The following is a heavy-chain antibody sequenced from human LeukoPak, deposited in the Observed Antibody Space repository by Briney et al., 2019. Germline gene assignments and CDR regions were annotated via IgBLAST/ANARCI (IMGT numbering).Heavy chain of an antibody. CDR2: ISGSGGST. D-gene: IGHD3-10*02. V-gene: IGHV3-23*01. Sequence: GSLRLSCAASGFTFSSYAMSWVRQAPGKGLEWVSAISGSGGSTYYADSVKGRFTISRDNAKNSLYLQMNSLRAENTAVYYCAELGITMIGGVWGKGTTVTISS. J-gene: IGHJ6*04. CDR1: GFTFSSYA. CDR3: AELGITMIGGV.